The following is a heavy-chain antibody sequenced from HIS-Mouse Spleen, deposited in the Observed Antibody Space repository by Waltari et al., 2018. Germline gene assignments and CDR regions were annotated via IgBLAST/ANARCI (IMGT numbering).Heavy chain of an antibody. Sequence: QLQLQESGPGLVTPPETLSLTCTVPGGSISSSSSYCGWSRQPPGKGLEWIGSIYYSGSPYYNPSLKSRVTISVDTSKNQFSLKLSSVTAADTAVYYCAREIPYSSSWYDWYFDLWGRGTLVTVSS. CDR2: IYYSGSP. V-gene: IGHV4-39*07. CDR1: GGSISSSSSY. CDR3: AREIPYSSSWYDWYFDL. D-gene: IGHD6-13*01. J-gene: IGHJ2*01.